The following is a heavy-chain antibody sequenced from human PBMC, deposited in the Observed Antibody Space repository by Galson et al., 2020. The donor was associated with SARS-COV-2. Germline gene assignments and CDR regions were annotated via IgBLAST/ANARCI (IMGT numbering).Heavy chain of an antibody. CDR2: ITSSSTT. CDR1: GFTFSSYN. Sequence: GESLKISCAASGFTFSSYNMNWVRHAPGKGLEWVSFITSSSTTYYADSVKGRFTISRDNAKNSLYLQMSGLRDDDTALYYCSRGLSSSWPFSDFWGQGALVTVSS. J-gene: IGHJ4*02. D-gene: IGHD6-13*01. CDR3: SRGLSSSWPFSDF. V-gene: IGHV3-48*02.